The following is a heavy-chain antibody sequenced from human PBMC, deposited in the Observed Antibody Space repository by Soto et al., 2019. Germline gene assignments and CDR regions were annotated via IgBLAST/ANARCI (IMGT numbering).Heavy chain of an antibody. CDR1: GFNFSSYD. D-gene: IGHD2-21*02. CDR3: AIGGGGDSRTRDFDY. Sequence: SLRLSCAAVGFNFSSYDMRCVLQATGKGLEWVSAIGTAGDTYYPGSVKGRFTISRDNAKNSLYLQMNSLRAEDTAVYYCAIGGGGDSRTRDFDYWGQGTLVTVSS. J-gene: IGHJ4*02. V-gene: IGHV3-13*04. CDR2: IGTAGDT.